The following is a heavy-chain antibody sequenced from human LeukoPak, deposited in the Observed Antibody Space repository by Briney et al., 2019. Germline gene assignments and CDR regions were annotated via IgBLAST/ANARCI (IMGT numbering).Heavy chain of an antibody. CDR1: GGTFSSYA. CDR2: MIPIFGTA. CDR3: AGGRTDIVVVPATLRNYYFDY. V-gene: IGHV1-69*06. J-gene: IGHJ4*02. D-gene: IGHD2-2*01. Sequence: GASVKVSCKASGGTFSSYAISWVRQAPGQGLEWMGGMIPIFGTANYAQKFQGRVTTTADKATSTAYLELSSLRSEDTAVYYCAGGRTDIVVVPATLRNYYFDYWGQGTLVTVSS.